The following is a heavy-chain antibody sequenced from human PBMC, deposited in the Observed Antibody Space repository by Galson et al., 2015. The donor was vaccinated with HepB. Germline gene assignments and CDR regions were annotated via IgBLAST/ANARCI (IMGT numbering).Heavy chain of an antibody. J-gene: IGHJ4*02. CDR2: MNPNSGNT. CDR1: GYTFTGYY. D-gene: IGHD3-16*01. V-gene: IGHV1-8*02. CDR3: ARMLLGGRDS. Sequence: SVKVSCKASGYTFTGYYMHWVRQATGQGLEWMGWMNPNSGNTGYAQKFQDRVTMTRNTSISTAYMEVRSLRSEDTAVYYCARMLLGGRDSWGQGTLVTVTS.